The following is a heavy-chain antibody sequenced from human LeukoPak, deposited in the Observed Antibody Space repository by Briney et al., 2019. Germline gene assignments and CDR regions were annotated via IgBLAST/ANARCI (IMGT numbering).Heavy chain of an antibody. CDR2: IKQDGSEK. J-gene: IGHJ6*02. CDR1: GFTFSSYW. V-gene: IGHV3-7*01. D-gene: IGHD3-3*01. Sequence: TGGSLRLSCAASGFTFSSYWMSWVRQAPGKGLEWVANIKQDGSEKYYVDSVKGRFTISRDNAKNSLYLQMNSLRAEDTAVYYCARLRFLEWLFRYYGMDVWGQGTTVTVSS. CDR3: ARLRFLEWLFRYYGMDV.